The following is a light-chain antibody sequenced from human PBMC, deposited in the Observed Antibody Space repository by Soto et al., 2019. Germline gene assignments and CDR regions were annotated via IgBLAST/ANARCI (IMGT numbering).Light chain of an antibody. J-gene: IGKJ1*01. CDR2: AAS. CDR1: QGIRND. Sequence: DIQMTQSPSSLSASVGARVTITCRARQGIRNDLGWYQQKPGQAPKRLIYAASSLQSGAPSRFICSGSGREFTFTISSLQPEDFATYYGRQHNSYPLAFGHGTKVEIK. CDR3: RQHNSYPLA. V-gene: IGKV1-17*01.